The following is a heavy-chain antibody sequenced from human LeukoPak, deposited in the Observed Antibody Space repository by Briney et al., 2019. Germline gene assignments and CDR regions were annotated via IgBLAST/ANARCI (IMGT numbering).Heavy chain of an antibody. CDR3: ARPSSSLGAFDI. D-gene: IGHD6-13*01. V-gene: IGHV4-59*08. CDR2: IYYSGST. Sequence: SETLSLTCTVSGGSISSYYWSWIRQPPGKGLEWVGYIYYSGSTNYNPSLKSRVTISVDTSKNQFSLKLSSVTAADTAVYYCARPSSSLGAFDIWGQGTMVTVSS. CDR1: GGSISSYY. J-gene: IGHJ3*02.